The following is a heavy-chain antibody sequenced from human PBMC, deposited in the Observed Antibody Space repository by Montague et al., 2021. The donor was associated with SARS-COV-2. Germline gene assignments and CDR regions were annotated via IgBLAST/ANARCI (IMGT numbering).Heavy chain of an antibody. J-gene: IGHJ4*02. D-gene: IGHD6-13*01. CDR2: PQYEKIKKS. V-gene: IGHV6-1*01. CDR1: GDSVVELRRR. Sequence: CAISGDSVVELRRRSEEHTSELQSRFEFVCRPQYEKIKKSDYARSVKSRIAINPDTSKNQFSLQLSSVTPEDPALYYCVRGIEAAGPYDYWGQGTLVTVSS. CDR3: VRGIEAAGPYDY.